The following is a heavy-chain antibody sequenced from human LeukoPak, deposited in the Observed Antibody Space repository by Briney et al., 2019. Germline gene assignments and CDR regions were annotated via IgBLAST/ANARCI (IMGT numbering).Heavy chain of an antibody. J-gene: IGHJ4*02. CDR2: IYYSGST. D-gene: IGHD3-22*01. V-gene: IGHV4-59*01. Sequence: SETLSLTCTVSGGSISSYYWSWIRQPPGKGLEWIGYIYYSGSTNYNPSHKSRVTISVDTSKNQFSLKLSSVTAADTAVYYCASSYYDSSGYSPSFDYWGQGTLVTVSS. CDR1: GGSISSYY. CDR3: ASSYYDSSGYSPSFDY.